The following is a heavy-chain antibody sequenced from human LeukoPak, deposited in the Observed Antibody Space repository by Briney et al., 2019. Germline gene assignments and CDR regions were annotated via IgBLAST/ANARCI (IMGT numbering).Heavy chain of an antibody. CDR3: VRDLYCSGSTCYRAFDI. V-gene: IGHV3-33*01. CDR2: IWHDGTNE. D-gene: IGHD2-15*01. J-gene: IGHJ3*02. CDR1: GFTFRSNG. Sequence: PGRSLRLSCVASGFTFRSNGIHWVRQAPGKGLEWAAYIWHDGTNEHYADSVKGRFTISIDNSDNTAHLQMNSLRAEDTALYYCVRDLYCSGSTCYRAFDIWGQGTMVTVSS.